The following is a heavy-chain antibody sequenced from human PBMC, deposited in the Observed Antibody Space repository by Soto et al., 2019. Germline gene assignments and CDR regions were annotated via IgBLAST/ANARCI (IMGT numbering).Heavy chain of an antibody. J-gene: IGHJ6*02. D-gene: IGHD1-20*01. CDR3: ARDIDNRDYYYGLDV. V-gene: IGHV3-48*03. CDR2: ISNSGNTI. Sequence: GGSLRLSCVASGFVFKNYEMKWVRHAPGKGLEWISYISNSGNTIYVADSMRGRFTISRDNAKNSLFLQMNSLRADDTAVYYCARDIDNRDYYYGLDVWGQGTTVTVSS. CDR1: GFVFKNYE.